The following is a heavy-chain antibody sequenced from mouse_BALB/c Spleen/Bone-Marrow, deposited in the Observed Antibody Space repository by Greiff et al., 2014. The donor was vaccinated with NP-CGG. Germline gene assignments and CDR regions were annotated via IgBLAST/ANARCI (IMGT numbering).Heavy chain of an antibody. CDR3: ARSGDSSGYGFAY. D-gene: IGHD3-2*01. CDR2: IYPGDGST. Sequence: VQLQQSGPELVKPGALVKISCKASGYTFTSYDINWVKPRPEPGLEWIGWIYPGDGSTKYNEKFKGMATLTAYKSSSTAYMQLSSLTSENSAVYFCARSGDSSGYGFAYWGQGTLVTVSA. CDR1: GYTFTSYD. J-gene: IGHJ3*01. V-gene: IGHV1S56*01.